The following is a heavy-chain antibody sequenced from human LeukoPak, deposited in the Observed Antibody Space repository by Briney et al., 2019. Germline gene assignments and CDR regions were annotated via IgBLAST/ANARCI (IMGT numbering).Heavy chain of an antibody. CDR3: ASGDRVIWSGYNPLSYYMDV. CDR1: GFIFTSSA. Sequence: TSVKVSCKASGFIFTSSAMQWVRQARGQRLEWIGWIVVGSGNTKYAQKFQERVTITRDMSTSTAYMELSSLISEDTAVYYCASGDRVIWSGYNPLSYYMDVWGKGTTVTVSS. D-gene: IGHD3-3*01. CDR2: IVVGSGNT. V-gene: IGHV1-58*02. J-gene: IGHJ6*03.